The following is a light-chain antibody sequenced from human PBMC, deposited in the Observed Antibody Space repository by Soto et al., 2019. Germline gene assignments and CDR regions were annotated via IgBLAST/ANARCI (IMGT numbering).Light chain of an antibody. CDR3: MQALQTPIT. Sequence: DIVMTQSPLSLPVTPGEPASISCRSSQSLLHSNGYNYLDWYLQKTGQPPQLLIYLGSNRASGVPDGFSGSGSGTDCTLKISRVEAEDVWVYYCMQALQTPITFGQGTRLEIK. CDR1: QSLLHSNGYNY. CDR2: LGS. V-gene: IGKV2-28*01. J-gene: IGKJ5*01.